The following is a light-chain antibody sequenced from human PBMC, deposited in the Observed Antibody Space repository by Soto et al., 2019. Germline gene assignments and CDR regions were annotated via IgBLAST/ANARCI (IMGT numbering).Light chain of an antibody. CDR3: QHYNSYSEA. CDR1: HGIRDD. Sequence: DIQMTHSPPSLSASVGDRVTITWRASHGIRDDLGWYQQKPGKAPKLLIYAASILQRGVPIRFSGSGSGTEFTLTISSLQPDDFATYYCQHYNSYSEAFGQGTKVDI. V-gene: IGKV1-17*01. J-gene: IGKJ1*01. CDR2: AAS.